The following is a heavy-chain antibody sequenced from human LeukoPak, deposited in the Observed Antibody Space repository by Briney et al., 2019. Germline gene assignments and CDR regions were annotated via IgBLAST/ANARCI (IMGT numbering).Heavy chain of an antibody. CDR3: ARSGYYYDSSGSFDY. CDR1: GGSISSYY. V-gene: IGHV4-59*06. Sequence: SETLSLTCTVSGGSISSYYWSWIRQHPGKGLEWIGYIYYSGSTYYNPSLKSRVTISVDTSKNQFSLKLSSVTAADTAVYYCARSGYYYDSSGSFDYWGQGTLVTVSS. J-gene: IGHJ4*02. D-gene: IGHD3-22*01. CDR2: IYYSGST.